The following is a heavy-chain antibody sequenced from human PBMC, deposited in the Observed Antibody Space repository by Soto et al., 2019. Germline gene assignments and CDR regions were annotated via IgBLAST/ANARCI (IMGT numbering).Heavy chain of an antibody. V-gene: IGHV1-18*01. CDR3: ARSHHYDYIWGSYRQAYQLDH. J-gene: IGHJ4*02. CDR2: ISAYNGNT. D-gene: IGHD3-16*02. CDR1: GYTFTSYG. Sequence: ASVKVSCKASGYTFTSYGISWVRQAPGQGLEWMGWISAYNGNTNYAQKLQGRVTMTTDTSTSTAYMELRSLRSDDTAVYYCARSHHYDYIWGSYRQAYQLDHWGQGTLVTVSS.